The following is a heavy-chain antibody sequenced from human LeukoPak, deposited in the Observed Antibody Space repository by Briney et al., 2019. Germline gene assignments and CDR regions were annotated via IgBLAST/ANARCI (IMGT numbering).Heavy chain of an antibody. J-gene: IGHJ6*02. CDR3: ASSGYYYYGMDV. V-gene: IGHV4-59*01. Sequence: SETLSLTCTVAGGSISSYYWSWIRQPPGKGLEWIGYIYYSGSTNYNPSLKSRVTISVDTSKNQFSLKLSSVTAADTAVYYCASSGYYYYGMDVWGQGTTVTVSS. CDR2: IYYSGST. D-gene: IGHD3-10*01. CDR1: GGSISSYY.